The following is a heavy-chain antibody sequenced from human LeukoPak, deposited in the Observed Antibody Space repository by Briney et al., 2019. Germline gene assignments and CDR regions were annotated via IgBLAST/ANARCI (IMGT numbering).Heavy chain of an antibody. D-gene: IGHD4-17*01. J-gene: IGHJ4*01. Sequence: GGSLRLSCAASGFTFSSYWMSWVRQAPGKGQELVANINQDGSEKYYVDSVKGRFTISRDNAKNSLYLQMNSLRDEDTAVYYCARDSSRVTTVKYWGQGTLVTVSS. CDR3: ARDSSRVTTVKY. CDR2: INQDGSEK. CDR1: GFTFSSYW. V-gene: IGHV3-7*01.